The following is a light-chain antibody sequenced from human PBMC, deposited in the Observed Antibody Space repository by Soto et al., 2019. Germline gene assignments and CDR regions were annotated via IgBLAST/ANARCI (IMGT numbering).Light chain of an antibody. CDR1: QSVSSSY. Sequence: EFVLPPSPGTLSVSPGERAPLSCRARQSVSSSYLAWYQQKPGQDPRILIYDASTRATGFQARFSGSGSGTEFTLTISSMQSEDFAVYYCKQYNNWPITGGGGT. V-gene: IGKV3D-15*01. J-gene: IGKJ4*01. CDR3: KQYNNWPIT. CDR2: DAS.